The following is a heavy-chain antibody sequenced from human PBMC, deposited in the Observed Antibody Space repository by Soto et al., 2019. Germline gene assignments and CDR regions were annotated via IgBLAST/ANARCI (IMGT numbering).Heavy chain of an antibody. J-gene: IGHJ5*02. V-gene: IGHV1-3*05. CDR1: GYTFTSYA. Sequence: QVQLVQSGAEEKKPGASVKVSCKASGYTFTSYARHWVRQAPGQRLKWMGWIKAGNGNTKYSQKFQGRVNITRDTSARTAYVELSSLRSEDTAVYYCADGPATENWFDPWGQGTLVTVSS. CDR3: ADGPATENWFDP. CDR2: IKAGNGNT.